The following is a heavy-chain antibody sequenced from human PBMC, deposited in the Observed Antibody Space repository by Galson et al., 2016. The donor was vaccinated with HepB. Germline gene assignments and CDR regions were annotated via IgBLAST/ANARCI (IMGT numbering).Heavy chain of an antibody. CDR1: GFTVSSDY. Sequence: SLRLSCATSGFTVSSDYMTWVRQAPGKGLEWVWLFYIGGKTYYEPSVKGRFTISRDTSKNTFYLKLNSLTAEDTAVYYCARDSRVGSGYTPDWDQGTQVTVSS. V-gene: IGHV3-53*01. CDR3: ARDSRVGSGYTPD. CDR2: FYIGGKT. D-gene: IGHD5-12*01. J-gene: IGHJ4*02.